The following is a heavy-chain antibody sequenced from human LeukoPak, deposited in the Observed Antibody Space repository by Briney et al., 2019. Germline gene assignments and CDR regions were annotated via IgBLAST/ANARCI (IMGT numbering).Heavy chain of an antibody. V-gene: IGHV1-2*02. Sequence: ASVKVSCKASGYTFTGYYMHWVRQAPVQGLEWMGWINPNSGGTNYAQEFEGGVIMTRGTSISTAYMALSRLRSDDTAVYSCARTAAAGTGRFWKYWGQGTLVTVSS. CDR2: INPNSGGT. CDR3: ARTAAAGTGRFWKY. J-gene: IGHJ4*02. D-gene: IGHD6-13*01. CDR1: GYTFTGYY.